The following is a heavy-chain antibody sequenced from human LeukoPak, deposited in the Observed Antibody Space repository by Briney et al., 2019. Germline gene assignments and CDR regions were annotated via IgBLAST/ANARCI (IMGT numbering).Heavy chain of an antibody. CDR1: GGSFSGYH. J-gene: IGHJ6*02. Sequence: SETLSLTCAVYGGSFSGYHWSWIRQPPGKGLEWIGEINHSGSTNYNPSLKSRVTISVDTSKNQFSLKLSSVTAADTAVYYCARGPKYYYGMDVWGQGTTVTVSS. V-gene: IGHV4-34*01. CDR2: INHSGST. CDR3: ARGPKYYYGMDV.